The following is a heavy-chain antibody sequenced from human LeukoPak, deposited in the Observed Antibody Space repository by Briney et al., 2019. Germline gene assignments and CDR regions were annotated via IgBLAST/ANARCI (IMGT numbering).Heavy chain of an antibody. CDR3: ARAYRAHQTFHSYHFFDF. Sequence: PSETRSLTCAVYGGSFSGYYWNWIRKPPGKGREWIGEINHYGSTKYSPSLKSRVTISGETSKNQFSLRLNSGTAADTAVYYCARAYRAHQTFHSYHFFDFWGRGTLVTVSS. D-gene: IGHD5-18*01. V-gene: IGHV4-34*01. CDR1: GGSFSGYY. CDR2: INHYGST. J-gene: IGHJ4*02.